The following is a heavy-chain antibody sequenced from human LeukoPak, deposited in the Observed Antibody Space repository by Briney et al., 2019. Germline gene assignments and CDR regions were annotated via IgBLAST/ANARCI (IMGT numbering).Heavy chain of an antibody. D-gene: IGHD3-10*01. V-gene: IGHV3-66*01. CDR3: ARDLTGSGDY. Sequence: GGSLRLSCAASGFTVNNNYMRWIRQAPGKRLEWVSLIYSGGSTSYADSVKGRFTISRDNAKNSLYLQMNSLRAEDTAVYYCARDLTGSGDYWGQGTPVTVSS. CDR1: GFTVNNNY. CDR2: IYSGGST. J-gene: IGHJ4*02.